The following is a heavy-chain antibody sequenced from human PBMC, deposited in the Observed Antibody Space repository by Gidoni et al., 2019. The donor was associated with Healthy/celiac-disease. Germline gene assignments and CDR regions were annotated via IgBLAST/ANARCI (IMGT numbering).Heavy chain of an antibody. Sequence: EVQLVESGGGLVQPGGSLSLSCAASGFTVSSNYMSWVRQAPGKGLEWVSVIYSGGSTYYADSVKGRFTISRDNSKNTLYLQMNSLRAEDTAVYYCARSQLWFGNVGFDPWGQGTLVTVSS. V-gene: IGHV3-66*02. D-gene: IGHD3-10*01. CDR3: ARSQLWFGNVGFDP. J-gene: IGHJ5*02. CDR2: IYSGGST. CDR1: GFTVSSNY.